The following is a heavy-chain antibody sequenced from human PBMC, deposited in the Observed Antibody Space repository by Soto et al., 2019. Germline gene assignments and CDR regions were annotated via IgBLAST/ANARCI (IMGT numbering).Heavy chain of an antibody. CDR3: ARDHRWGYEYGDYGDS. CDR2: INRHGDST. J-gene: IGHJ4*02. D-gene: IGHD4-17*01. CDR1: GFGFDEYG. Sequence: EVYLVESGGGVVRPGGSLRLSCAASGFGFDEYGMSWVRQGPGKGLEWVSGINRHGDSTGYADSVKGRFTISRDNDKNSLYLQMNGLRVEDTAFYYCARDHRWGYEYGDYGDSWGQGTLVTVSS. V-gene: IGHV3-20*04.